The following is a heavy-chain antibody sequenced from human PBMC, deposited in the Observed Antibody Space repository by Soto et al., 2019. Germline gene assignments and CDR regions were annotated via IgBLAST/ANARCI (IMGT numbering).Heavy chain of an antibody. CDR1: GGSMSSYY. Sequence: PSETLSLTCTASGGSMSSYYWNWIRQPPGKGLESIGYIYASGNTNYNPSFKSRVAISIDTSKRQISLNLTSVTAEDTAVYYFARVRSPETARAHLNPFDYWGQGTLVTVSS. CDR3: ARVRSPETARAHLNPFDY. J-gene: IGHJ4*02. CDR2: IYASGNT. D-gene: IGHD5-18*01. V-gene: IGHV4-59*01.